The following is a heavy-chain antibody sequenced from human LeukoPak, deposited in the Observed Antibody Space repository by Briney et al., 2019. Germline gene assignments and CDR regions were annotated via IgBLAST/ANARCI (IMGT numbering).Heavy chain of an antibody. CDR3: AKDRGGLTWLFDN. Sequence: PGGSLRLSCAASGFTFSTYGMHWVRQAPGKGLEWVAFIQYDGTSKYYADSVKGRFTISRDNSKNTLYLQMNSLRPEDTAVYYCAKDRGGLTWLFDNWGQGTLVTVSS. D-gene: IGHD1-20*01. V-gene: IGHV3-30*02. CDR1: GFTFSTYG. J-gene: IGHJ4*02. CDR2: IQYDGTSK.